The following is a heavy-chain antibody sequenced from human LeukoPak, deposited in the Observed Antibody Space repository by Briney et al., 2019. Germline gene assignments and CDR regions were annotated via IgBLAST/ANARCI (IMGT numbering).Heavy chain of an antibody. CDR3: ARDPLPSGDYGINY. CDR2: IYSSGST. V-gene: IGHV4-4*07. Sequence: SETLSLTCTVSGGSISNYYWSWIRQPAGKGLEWIGRIYSSGSTDYNPSLKSRVTMSVDTSKNQFSLKLSSVTAADTAVYYCARDPLPSGDYGINYWGPGTLVTVSS. D-gene: IGHD3-16*01. CDR1: GGSISNYY. J-gene: IGHJ4*02.